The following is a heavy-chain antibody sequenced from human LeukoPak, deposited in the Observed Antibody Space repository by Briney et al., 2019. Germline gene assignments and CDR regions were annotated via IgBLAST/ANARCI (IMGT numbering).Heavy chain of an antibody. CDR1: GFTFSSYS. Sequence: GGSLRLSCAASGFTFSSYSMNWVRQAPGKGLEWVSSISSSSSYIYYADSVKGRFTISRDNAKNSLCLQMNSLRAEDTAVYYCARDPSIYDSSGYYGPDDYYFDYWGQGTLVTVSS. CDR3: ARDPSIYDSSGYYGPDDYYFDY. CDR2: ISSSSSYI. J-gene: IGHJ4*02. D-gene: IGHD3-22*01. V-gene: IGHV3-21*01.